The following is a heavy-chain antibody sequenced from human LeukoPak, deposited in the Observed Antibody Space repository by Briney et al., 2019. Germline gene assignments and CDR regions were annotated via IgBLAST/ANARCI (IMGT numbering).Heavy chain of an antibody. Sequence: ASVKVSCKASGYTFTSYGISWVRQAPGQGLEWMGWISAYNGNTNYAQKLQGRVTMTTDTSTSTAYMELRSLRSDDTAVYYCARDKLPNIVGATTFGYWGQGTLVTVSS. CDR3: ARDKLPNIVGATTFGY. J-gene: IGHJ4*02. V-gene: IGHV1-18*01. CDR1: GYTFTSYG. CDR2: ISAYNGNT. D-gene: IGHD1-26*01.